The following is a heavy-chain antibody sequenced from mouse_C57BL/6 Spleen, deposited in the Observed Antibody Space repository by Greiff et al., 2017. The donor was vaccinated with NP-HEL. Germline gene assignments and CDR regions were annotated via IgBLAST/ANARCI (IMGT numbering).Heavy chain of an antibody. CDR1: GYTFTDYY. D-gene: IGHD1-2*01. CDR2: IYPGSGNT. Sequence: VQLQQSGAELVRPGASVKLSCKASGYTFTDYYINWVKQRPGQGLEWIARIYPGSGNTYYNEKFKGKATLTAEKASSTAYMQLSSLTSEDAAVYFCARTFITDGDYWGQGTAVTVSS. CDR3: ARTFITDGDY. J-gene: IGHJ4*01. V-gene: IGHV1-76*01.